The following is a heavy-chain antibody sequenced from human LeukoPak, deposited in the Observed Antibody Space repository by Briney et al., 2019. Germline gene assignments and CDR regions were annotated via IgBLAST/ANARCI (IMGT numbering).Heavy chain of an antibody. CDR1: GFAFSRYS. Sequence: GGSLRLSCAGSGFAFSRYSMNWVRQAPGRGLEWISFISSTSDTIYYADSVKGRFTISRDNPKNTLYLQMNSLRAEDTAVYYCAKAQGYSYGPNWFDPWGQGTLVTVSS. D-gene: IGHD5-18*01. J-gene: IGHJ5*02. CDR2: ISSTSDTI. CDR3: AKAQGYSYGPNWFDP. V-gene: IGHV3-48*01.